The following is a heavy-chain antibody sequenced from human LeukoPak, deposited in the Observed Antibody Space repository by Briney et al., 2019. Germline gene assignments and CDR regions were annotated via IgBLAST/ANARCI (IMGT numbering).Heavy chain of an antibody. V-gene: IGHV4-34*01. CDR1: GGSFSGSS. D-gene: IGHD6-19*01. J-gene: IGHJ4*02. CDR2: INHSGGT. CDR3: ARDEQWLFPFDY. Sequence: SETLSLTCAVYGGSFSGSSWTWIRHFPEKGLEWIGEINHSGGTNCNPPLKSRLTISLDTSKNQFSLKLTSVTVADTAVYYCARDEQWLFPFDYWGQGTLVTVSS.